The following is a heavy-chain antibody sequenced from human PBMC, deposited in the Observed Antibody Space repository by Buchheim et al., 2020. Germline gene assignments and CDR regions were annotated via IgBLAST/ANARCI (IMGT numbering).Heavy chain of an antibody. V-gene: IGHV3-30*18. Sequence: QVHLVESGGGVVQPGKSLRLSCAASGFTFSTYGLHWVRQAPGTGLEWVALISHDESNKYYADSVKGRFTISRDNAKNILYLPMNHVVPDDTAVYYCAKVEKSGWCVGYFCDCWGQGTL. CDR3: AKVEKSGWCVGYFCDC. CDR1: GFTFSTYG. CDR2: ISHDESNK. D-gene: IGHD6-19*01. J-gene: IGHJ4*02.